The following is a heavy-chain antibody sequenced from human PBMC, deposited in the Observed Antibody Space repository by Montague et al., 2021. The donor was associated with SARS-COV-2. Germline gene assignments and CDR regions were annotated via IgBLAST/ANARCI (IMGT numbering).Heavy chain of an antibody. CDR3: ARHPSYSSGWYDWFDP. J-gene: IGHJ5*02. V-gene: IGHV4-59*08. Sequence: SETLSLTCTVSGGSISSYYWSWIRQPPGKGLEWIGYIFYSGNTNYNPSLKSRVTISIDTSKNQFSLKLRSVTAADTAVYYCARHPSYSSGWYDWFDPWGQGTRVPVSS. CDR1: GGSISSYY. CDR2: IFYSGNT. D-gene: IGHD6-19*01.